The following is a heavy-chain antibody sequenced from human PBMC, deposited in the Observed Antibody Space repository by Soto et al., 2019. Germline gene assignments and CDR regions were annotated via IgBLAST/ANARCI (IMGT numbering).Heavy chain of an antibody. V-gene: IGHV1-3*01. D-gene: IGHD3-10*01. J-gene: IGHJ4*02. CDR1: GYTFISYA. Sequence: QVHLVQSGAEMKKPGASVKVSCQTFGYTFISYAIHWVRQAPGQGLEWMGWINGGNGNTKYSQKFQARVTITRDTSASTAYMELSSLKSEDTAVYYCAKGYSYGNNQFEYWGQGTLVTVSS. CDR3: AKGYSYGNNQFEY. CDR2: INGGNGNT.